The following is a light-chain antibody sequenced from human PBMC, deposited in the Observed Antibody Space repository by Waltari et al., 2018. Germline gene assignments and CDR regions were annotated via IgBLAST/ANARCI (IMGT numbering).Light chain of an antibody. CDR3: QVYGSPVT. CDR2: HAS. J-gene: IGKJ4*01. V-gene: IGKV3-20*01. CDR1: QRVVSTY. Sequence: EIMLTQSPGTLSLSPGESATLSCRASQRVVSTYFAWYQHKRGQAPRLLIHHASDRATGIPDRFSGSGSGTDFTLTITRVEPEDFAVYFCQVYGSPVTFGGGTTVDIK.